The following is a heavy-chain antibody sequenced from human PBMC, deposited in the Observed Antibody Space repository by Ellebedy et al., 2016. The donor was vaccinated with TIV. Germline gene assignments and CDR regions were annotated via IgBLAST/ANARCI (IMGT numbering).Heavy chain of an antibody. D-gene: IGHD2-15*01. CDR1: GGSISSSNW. J-gene: IGHJ6*02. V-gene: IGHV4-4*02. CDR3: VRKLGYCSGGSCYYGMDV. Sequence: MPSETLSLTCAVSGGSISSSNWWSWVRQPPGKGLEWIGEIYHSGSTNYNPSLKSRVTISVDKSKNQFSLKLSSVTAADTAVYYCVRKLGYCSGGSCYYGMDVWGQGTTVTVSS. CDR2: IYHSGST.